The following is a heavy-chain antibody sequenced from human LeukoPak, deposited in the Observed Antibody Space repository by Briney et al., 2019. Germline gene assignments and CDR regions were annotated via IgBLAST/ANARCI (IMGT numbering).Heavy chain of an antibody. CDR3: ARNYVLLWSRFDP. Sequence: SETLSLTCAVYGGSFSGYYWSWIRQPPGKGLEWIGEINHSGSTNYNPSLKSRVTISVDTSKNQFSLKLGSVTAADTAVYYCARNYVLLWSRFDPWGQGTLVTVSS. CDR1: GGSFSGYY. J-gene: IGHJ5*02. D-gene: IGHD3-10*01. CDR2: INHSGST. V-gene: IGHV4-34*01.